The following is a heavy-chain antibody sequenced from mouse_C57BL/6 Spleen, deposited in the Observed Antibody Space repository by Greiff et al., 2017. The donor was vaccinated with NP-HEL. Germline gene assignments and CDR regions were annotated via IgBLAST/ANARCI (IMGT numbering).Heavy chain of an antibody. CDR3: ARCDGYYDAMDY. CDR1: GYAFTNYL. Sequence: VQLVESGAELVRPGTSVKVSCKASGYAFTNYLIEWVKQRPGQGLEWIGVINPGSGGTNYNEKFKGKATLTADKSSSTAYMQLSSLTSEDSAVYFCARCDGYYDAMDYWGQGTSVTVSS. CDR2: INPGSGGT. D-gene: IGHD2-3*01. J-gene: IGHJ4*01. V-gene: IGHV1-54*01.